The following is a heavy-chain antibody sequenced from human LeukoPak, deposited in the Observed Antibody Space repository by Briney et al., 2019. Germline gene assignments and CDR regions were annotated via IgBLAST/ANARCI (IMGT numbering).Heavy chain of an antibody. CDR1: GGSISSYY. Sequence: PSETLSLTCTVSGGSISSYYWSWIRQPPGKGLEWIGYIYYSGSTNYNPSLKSRVTISVDTSKNQFSLKLSSVTAADTAVYYCARLRGWELLYYFDYWGQGTLVTVSS. D-gene: IGHD1-26*01. CDR3: ARLRGWELLYYFDY. J-gene: IGHJ4*02. CDR2: IYYSGST. V-gene: IGHV4-59*01.